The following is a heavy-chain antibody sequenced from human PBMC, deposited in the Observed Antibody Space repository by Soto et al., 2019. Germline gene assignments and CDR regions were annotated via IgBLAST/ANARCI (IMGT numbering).Heavy chain of an antibody. CDR1: GGTFSSYC. D-gene: IGHD2-2*01. V-gene: IGHV1-69*01. Sequence: QVQLVQSGAEVKKPGSSVKFSCKASGGTFSSYCISWVRQAPGQGLEWMGGIIPISGTANYAQKFQGRVTITADEYTSTASMELSSLRSEDTAVYYCARSQGSSTSLEIYYYYYYGMDVWGQGTTVTVSS. CDR3: ARSQGSSTSLEIYYYYYYGMDV. J-gene: IGHJ6*02. CDR2: IIPISGTA.